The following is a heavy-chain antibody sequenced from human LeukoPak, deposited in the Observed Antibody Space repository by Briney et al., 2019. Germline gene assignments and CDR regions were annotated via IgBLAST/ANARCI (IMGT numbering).Heavy chain of an antibody. CDR2: IRGSSSYM. J-gene: IGHJ4*02. V-gene: IGHV3-21*01. D-gene: IGHD2-15*01. CDR1: GFSFSSYS. CDR3: AREGVGYYLDQ. Sequence: GGALRLSCAGSGFSFSSYSLNWVRQAPGKGLEWVSFIRGSSSYMYYADSVKGRFTISRDNAKNSLYLQMNNLRAEDTAVYYCAREGVGYYLDQWGQGTLVTVST.